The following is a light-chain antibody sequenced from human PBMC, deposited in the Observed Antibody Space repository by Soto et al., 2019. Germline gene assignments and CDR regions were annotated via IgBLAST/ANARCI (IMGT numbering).Light chain of an antibody. CDR1: QSITRW. V-gene: IGKV1-5*01. J-gene: IGKJ1*01. CDR3: QQYHTFWT. Sequence: DIQMTQSPATLAASVGDRVTLACRASQSITRWLAWYQQKPGKAPKLQIFDASTLEIGVPSRFSGSGYGTVSLLIISSRPQEDFVNYYCQQYHTFWTFGQGTKLEVK. CDR2: DAS.